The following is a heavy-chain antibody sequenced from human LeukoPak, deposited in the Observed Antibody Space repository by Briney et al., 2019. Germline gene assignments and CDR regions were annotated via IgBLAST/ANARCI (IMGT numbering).Heavy chain of an antibody. V-gene: IGHV4-39*01. CDR3: ARQNYGSAPLRY. D-gene: IGHD3-10*01. CDR2: INHSGST. J-gene: IGHJ4*02. CDR1: GGSISSSSYY. Sequence: SETLSLTCTVSGGSISSSSYYWGWIRQPPGKGLEWIGEINHSGSTNYNPSLMSRLTISVDTPKNQFSLKLSSVTAADTAVYFCARQNYGSAPLRYWGQGTLVTVSS.